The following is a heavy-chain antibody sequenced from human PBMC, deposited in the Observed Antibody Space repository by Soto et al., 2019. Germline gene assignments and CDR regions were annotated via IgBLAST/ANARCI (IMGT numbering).Heavy chain of an antibody. CDR2: ISYDGSNK. CDR3: ARDGSGSYPDAFYI. V-gene: IGHV3-30-3*01. J-gene: IGHJ3*02. CDR1: GFTFSSYA. Sequence: QVQLVESGGGVVQPGRSLRLSCAASGFTFSSYAMHWVRQAPGKGLEWVAVISYDGSNKYYADSVKGRFTISRDNSKNTLYLQMNSLRAEDTAVYYCARDGSGSYPDAFYIWGKGTMVTVPS. D-gene: IGHD1-26*01.